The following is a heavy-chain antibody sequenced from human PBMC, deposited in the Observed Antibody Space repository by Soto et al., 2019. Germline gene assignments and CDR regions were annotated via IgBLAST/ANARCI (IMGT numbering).Heavy chain of an antibody. D-gene: IGHD2-2*01. CDR1: GYHFNSYW. CDR3: AKQSYCDSPSCGEFDS. V-gene: IGHV5-51*01. J-gene: IGHJ4*02. Sequence: EVQLVQSGAEVKRSGESLKISCQASGYHFNSYWIGWVRHVPGKGLEWMAVIYPPNSDARYIPSFQGHVTISADLSVNTVFLQWNSLRASDTAMYYCAKQSYCDSPSCGEFDSWGQGTLVIVSS. CDR2: IYPPNSDA.